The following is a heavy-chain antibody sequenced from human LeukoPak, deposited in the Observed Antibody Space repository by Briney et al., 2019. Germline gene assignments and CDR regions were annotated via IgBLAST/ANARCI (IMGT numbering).Heavy chain of an antibody. CDR3: ARESYYDSRPPGGY. J-gene: IGHJ4*02. CDR1: GGSISSGDYY. V-gene: IGHV4-30-4*08. CDR2: TYYSGST. D-gene: IGHD3-22*01. Sequence: SQTLSLTCTVSGGSISSGDYYWSWLRQPPGKGLEWIGYTYYSGSTYYNPSLKSRVTISVDTSKNQFSLKLSSVTAADTAVYYCARESYYDSRPPGGYWGQGTLVTVSS.